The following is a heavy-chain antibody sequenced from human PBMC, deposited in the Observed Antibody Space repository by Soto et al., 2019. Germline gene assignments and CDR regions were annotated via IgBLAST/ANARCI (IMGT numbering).Heavy chain of an antibody. D-gene: IGHD6-6*01. J-gene: IGHJ4*01. V-gene: IGHV1-18*01. CDR3: SRGTSIPASGHY. Sequence: QVQLVQSGAEVKKPGASVKVSCKASGYTFTNYGINWVRQAPGQGLEWLGWVSAYNGERSYAQRVQARVIMTTDTSTTTAYMELRSLRSDDKAVYYCSRGTSIPASGHYWGQGTLVTVSS. CDR2: VSAYNGER. CDR1: GYTFTNYG.